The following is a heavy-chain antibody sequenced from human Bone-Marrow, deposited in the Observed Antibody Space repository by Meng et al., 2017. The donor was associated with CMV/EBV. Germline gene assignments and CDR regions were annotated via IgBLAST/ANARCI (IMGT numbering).Heavy chain of an antibody. CDR1: GFTLRRYW. CDR2: IDSDGRDI. CDR3: ARPRGYSYGGLDY. J-gene: IGHJ4*02. V-gene: IGHV3-74*03. Sequence: EVEVVEWGGGLVRPGWSLRLSFAVSGFTLRRYWMHWVRQAPGKGLEWVSRIDSDGRDITYADSVRGRFTISRDDAKNTLYLQMNSLRAEDTAVYYCARPRGYSYGGLDYWGQGTLVTVSS. D-gene: IGHD5-18*01.